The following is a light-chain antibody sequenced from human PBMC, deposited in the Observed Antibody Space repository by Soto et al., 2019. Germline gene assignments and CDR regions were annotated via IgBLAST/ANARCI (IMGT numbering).Light chain of an antibody. CDR3: CSYAGSSTYVV. CDR2: EGS. J-gene: IGLJ2*01. Sequence: QSALTQPASVSGSPGQSITISCTGTSSDVGSYNLVSWYQQHPGKAPKLMIYEGSKRPSGVSTRFSGSKSGNTASLTISGLQAEDEADYYCCSYAGSSTYVVFGGGTKLTVL. V-gene: IGLV2-23*01. CDR1: SSDVGSYNL.